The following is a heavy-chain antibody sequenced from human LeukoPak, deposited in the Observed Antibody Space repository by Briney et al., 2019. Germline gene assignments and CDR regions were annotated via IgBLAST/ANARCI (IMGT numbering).Heavy chain of an antibody. Sequence: PSETLSLTCAVYGGSFSGYYWSWIRQPPGKGLEWIGEINHSGSTNYNSSLKSRVTISVDTSKNQFSLKLSSVTAADTAVYYCARARYSGYDYNPYFDYWGQGTLVTVSS. V-gene: IGHV4-34*01. CDR2: INHSGST. CDR1: GGSFSGYY. J-gene: IGHJ4*02. D-gene: IGHD5-12*01. CDR3: ARARYSGYDYNPYFDY.